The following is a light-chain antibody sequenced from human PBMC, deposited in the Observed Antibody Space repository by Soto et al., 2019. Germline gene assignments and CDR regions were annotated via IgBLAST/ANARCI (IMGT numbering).Light chain of an antibody. CDR2: GAS. V-gene: IGKV3-15*01. Sequence: EIVMTQSPATLSVSPGERATLSCGASQSVGSNLAWYQQKPGQTPRLLIYGASTRATGIPARFSGSGSGTEFTLTISSLQSEDFAVYYCQRYNNWPPTWTFGQGTRWIS. CDR1: QSVGSN. CDR3: QRYNNWPPTWT. J-gene: IGKJ1*01.